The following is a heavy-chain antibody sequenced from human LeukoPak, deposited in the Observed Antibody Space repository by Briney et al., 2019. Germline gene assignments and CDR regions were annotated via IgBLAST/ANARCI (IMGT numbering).Heavy chain of an antibody. D-gene: IGHD3-9*01. Sequence: SVKVSCKASGGTFTSYAISWLRQAPGQGLEGMGLISAYNGNRNNAQKLQARVTRTTDTSTSTAYMELRSLRSDDTAVYYCARDIGHPTYYDILTGYPLGGYYYYGMDVWGKGTTVTVSS. J-gene: IGHJ6*04. CDR2: ISAYNGNR. CDR3: ARDIGHPTYYDILTGYPLGGYYYYGMDV. CDR1: GGTFTSYA. V-gene: IGHV1-18*01.